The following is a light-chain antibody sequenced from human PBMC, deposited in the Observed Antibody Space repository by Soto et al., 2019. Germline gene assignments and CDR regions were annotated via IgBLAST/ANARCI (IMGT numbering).Light chain of an antibody. CDR3: QQYNGYWT. CDR2: EAS. V-gene: IGKV1-5*03. Sequence: DIQMTQSPSTLSASVGDRVTITCRASQSISGSLAWYQQKPGKAPKLLIYEASNLKSGVPSRFSGSGSGTQYTLTISSLQPDDSARYDCQQYNGYWTFGQGTRVEIK. CDR1: QSISGS. J-gene: IGKJ1*01.